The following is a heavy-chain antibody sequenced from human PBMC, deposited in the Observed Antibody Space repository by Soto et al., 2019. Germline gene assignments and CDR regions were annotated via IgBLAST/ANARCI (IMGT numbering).Heavy chain of an antibody. D-gene: IGHD3-3*01. J-gene: IGHJ6*03. Sequence: SETLSLTCTVSGGSISSGGYYWSWIRQHPGKGLEWIGYIYYSGSTYYNPSLKSRVTISVDTSKNQFSLKLSSVTAAATAVYYCASSYYDFWRGKTDYYYYYMDVWGKGTTVTVSS. CDR1: GGSISSGGYY. CDR2: IYYSGST. V-gene: IGHV4-31*03. CDR3: ASSYYDFWRGKTDYYYYYMDV.